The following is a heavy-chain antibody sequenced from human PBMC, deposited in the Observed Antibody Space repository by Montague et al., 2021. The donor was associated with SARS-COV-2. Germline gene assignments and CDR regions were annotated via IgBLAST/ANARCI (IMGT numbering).Heavy chain of an antibody. CDR1: GGSFRGYY. CDR2: INHSGST. V-gene: IGHV4-34*01. J-gene: IGHJ6*02. D-gene: IGHD4-17*01. Sequence: SETLSLTCAVYGGSFRGYYWSWIRQPPGKGLEWIGEINHSGSTNYNPSPKSRVTISVDTSKNQFSLELSSVTAADTAVYYCARALPVTTFFYSYYGMDVWGQGTTVTVSS. CDR3: ARALPVTTFFYSYYGMDV.